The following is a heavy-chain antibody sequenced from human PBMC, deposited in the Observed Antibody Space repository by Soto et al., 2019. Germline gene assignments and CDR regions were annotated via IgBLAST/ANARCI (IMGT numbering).Heavy chain of an antibody. CDR1: GDSVSSNSAT. J-gene: IGHJ6*02. D-gene: IGHD2-15*01. V-gene: IGHV6-1*01. CDR2: TYYRSQWKN. CDR3: ARQSGGWSLYHGIDV. Sequence: SPTLSLTCAISGDSVSSNSATWNWIRQSPSRGLEWLGRTYYRSQWKNDYAVSVKSRITINSDTSKNHFSLQLNSVTPGDTAVYYCARQSGGWSLYHGIDVWGLGTTVTVSS.